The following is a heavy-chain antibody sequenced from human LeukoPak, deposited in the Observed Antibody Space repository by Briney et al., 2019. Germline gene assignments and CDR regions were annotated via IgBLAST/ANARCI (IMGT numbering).Heavy chain of an antibody. J-gene: IGHJ6*03. D-gene: IGHD1/OR15-1a*01. V-gene: IGHV4-39*07. CDR3: ARSRKQYYYMDV. CDR2: IYYSGST. Sequence: SETLSLTCTVSGGSISSSSYYWGWIRQPPGKGLEWIGSIYYSGSTYYNPSLKSRVTISVDTPKNQFSLKLSSVTAADTAVYYCARSRKQYYYMDVWGKGTTVTISS. CDR1: GGSISSSSYY.